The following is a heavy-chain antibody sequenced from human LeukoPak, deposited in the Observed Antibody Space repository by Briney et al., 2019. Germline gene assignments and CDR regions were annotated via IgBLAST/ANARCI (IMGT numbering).Heavy chain of an antibody. D-gene: IGHD1-26*01. J-gene: IGHJ4*02. CDR1: GFTVSSNY. Sequence: PGGSLRLSCAASGFTVSSNYMSWVRQAPGKGLEWVSVIYSGGSTYYADSVKGRFTISRDNPKNSLYLQMSGLRAEDTAVYYCARGRGSYPMDFDYWGQGTLVTVSS. V-gene: IGHV3-66*01. CDR3: ARGRGSYPMDFDY. CDR2: IYSGGST.